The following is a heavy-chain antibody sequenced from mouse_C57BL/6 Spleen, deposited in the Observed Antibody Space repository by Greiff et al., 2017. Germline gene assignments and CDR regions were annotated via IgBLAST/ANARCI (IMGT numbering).Heavy chain of an antibody. CDR3: ARGDDYYGSSSGPLAY. D-gene: IGHD1-1*01. Sequence: EVQRVESGGGLVKPGGSLKLSCAASGFTFSSYAMSWVRQTPEKRLEWVATISDGGSYTYYPDNVKGRFTISRDNTKNNLYLQMSHLKSEDTAMYYCARGDDYYGSSSGPLAYWGQGTLVTVSA. V-gene: IGHV5-4*01. CDR1: GFTFSSYA. CDR2: ISDGGSYT. J-gene: IGHJ3*01.